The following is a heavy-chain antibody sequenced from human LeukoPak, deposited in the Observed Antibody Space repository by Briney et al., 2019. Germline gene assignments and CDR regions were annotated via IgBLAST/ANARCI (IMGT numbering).Heavy chain of an antibody. V-gene: IGHV3-30-3*01. Sequence: GRSLRLSYAASGFTFSSYAMHWVRQAPGKGLEWVAVISYDGSNKYYADSVKGRFTISRDNSKNTLYLQMNSLGAEDTAVYYCAEDKSLGTGTLDYWGQGTLVTVSS. CDR3: AEDKSLGTGTLDY. D-gene: IGHD1-1*01. CDR1: GFTFSSYA. J-gene: IGHJ4*02. CDR2: ISYDGSNK.